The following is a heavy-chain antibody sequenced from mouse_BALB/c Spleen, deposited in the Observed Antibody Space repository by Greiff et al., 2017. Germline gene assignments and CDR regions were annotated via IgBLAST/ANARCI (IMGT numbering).Heavy chain of an antibody. CDR1: GFTFSSYT. CDR2: ISSGGSYT. D-gene: IGHD1-1*01. V-gene: IGHV5-6-4*01. Sequence: EVMLVESGGGLVKPGGSLKLSCAASGFTFSSYTMSWVRQTPEKRLEWVATISSGGSYTYYPDSVKGRFTISRDNAKNTLYLQMSSLKSEDTAMYYCTRDRKGENYYGSRPYYFDYWGQGTTLTVSS. J-gene: IGHJ2*01. CDR3: TRDRKGENYYGSRPYYFDY.